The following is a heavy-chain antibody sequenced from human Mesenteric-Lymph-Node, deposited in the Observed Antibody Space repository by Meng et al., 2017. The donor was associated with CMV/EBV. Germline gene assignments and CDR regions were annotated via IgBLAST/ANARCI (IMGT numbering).Heavy chain of an antibody. J-gene: IGHJ3*02. D-gene: IGHD3-3*01. V-gene: IGHV3-23*01. CDR2: ISGSGGST. CDR3: AKDAQPTYYDFWSGWNAFEI. CDR1: GFTFSSYA. Sequence: GESLKISCAASGFTFSSYAMSWVRQAPGKGLEWVSAISGSGGSTYYADSVKGRFTISRDNSKNTLYLQMNSLRAEDTAVYYCAKDAQPTYYDFWSGWNAFEIWGQETMVTVSS.